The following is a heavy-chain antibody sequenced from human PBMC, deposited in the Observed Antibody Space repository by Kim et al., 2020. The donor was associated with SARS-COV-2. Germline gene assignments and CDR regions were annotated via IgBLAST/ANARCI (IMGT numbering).Heavy chain of an antibody. Sequence: GESLQISCKDSGYRFTSYWISWVRQMPGKGLEWMGRIDPSDSYTNYSPSFQGHVTISTDKSISTAYLQWSSLKASDTAMYYCARELYYGSGEDYYYYGMDVWGQGTTVTVSS. CDR1: GYRFTSYW. V-gene: IGHV5-10-1*01. D-gene: IGHD3-10*01. CDR2: IDPSDSYT. J-gene: IGHJ6*02. CDR3: ARELYYGSGEDYYYYGMDV.